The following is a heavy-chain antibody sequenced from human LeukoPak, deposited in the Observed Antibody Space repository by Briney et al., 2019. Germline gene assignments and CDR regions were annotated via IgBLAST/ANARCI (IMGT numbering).Heavy chain of an antibody. V-gene: IGHV4-59*01. D-gene: IGHD2-2*01. CDR3: AKGMMPDWFDP. J-gene: IGHJ5*02. CDR1: GVSLNNYY. CDR2: IFDIGNT. Sequence: SETLCLTCNVSGVSLNNYYWSWVRQAPGKGLEWIGYIFDIGNTNYNPSLTSRATISLDSSKNQFSLRLNSVTAADTAVYYCAKGMMPDWFDPWGQGTLVTVST.